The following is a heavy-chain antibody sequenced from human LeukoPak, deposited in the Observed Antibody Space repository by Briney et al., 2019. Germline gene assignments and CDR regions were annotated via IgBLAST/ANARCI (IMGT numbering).Heavy chain of an antibody. CDR2: ISWNSGSI. CDR1: GFTFDDYA. J-gene: IGHJ4*02. Sequence: GGSLRLSCAASGFTFDDYAMHWVRQAPGKGLEWVSGISWNSGSIGYADSVKGRFTISRDNAKNSLYLQMNSLRAEDTALYYCAKDRVYSYGPRTGLDYWGQGTLVTVSS. V-gene: IGHV3-9*01. D-gene: IGHD5-18*01. CDR3: AKDRVYSYGPRTGLDY.